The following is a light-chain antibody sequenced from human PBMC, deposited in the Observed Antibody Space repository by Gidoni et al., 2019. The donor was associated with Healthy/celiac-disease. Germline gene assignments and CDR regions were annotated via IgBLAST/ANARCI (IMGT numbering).Light chain of an antibody. CDR2: AAS. J-gene: IGKJ1*01. Sequence: DIQMTQSPSSLSASVGDRATITCRASQSISSYLNWYQQKPGKAPKLLIYAASSLQSGVPSRFSGSGSGTDFTLTISSLQPEDFATYYCQQSYSTPRTFXQXTKVEIK. CDR1: QSISSY. CDR3: QQSYSTPRT. V-gene: IGKV1-39*01.